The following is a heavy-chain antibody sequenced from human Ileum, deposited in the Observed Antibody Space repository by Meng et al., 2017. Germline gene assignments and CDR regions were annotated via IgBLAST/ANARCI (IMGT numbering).Heavy chain of an antibody. CDR2: MNPNTGDT. V-gene: IGHV1-8*01. D-gene: IGHD6-13*01. Sequence: SVKVSCKASGYTFTSLHINWMRQATGQGLEWMGWMNPNTGDTDYAQKFQGRVSMTRDTSINTAYTELSSLTSEDTAVYYCARGDDAGTDFWGQGTLVTVSS. J-gene: IGHJ4*02. CDR1: GYTFTSLH. CDR3: ARGDDAGTDF.